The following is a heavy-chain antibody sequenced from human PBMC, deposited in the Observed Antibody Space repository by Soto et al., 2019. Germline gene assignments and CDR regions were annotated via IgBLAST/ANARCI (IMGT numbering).Heavy chain of an antibody. V-gene: IGHV1-45*02. CDR2: ITPFNGNT. J-gene: IGHJ3*02. D-gene: IGHD4-17*01. Sequence: QMQLVQSGAEVKKTGSSVKVSCKASGYTFTYRYLHWVRQAPGQALEWMGWITPFNGNTNYAQKFQDRVTITRDRSMSTAYMELSSLRSEDTAMYYCAGVTTLAAFDIWGQGIMVTVSS. CDR3: AGVTTLAAFDI. CDR1: GYTFTYRY.